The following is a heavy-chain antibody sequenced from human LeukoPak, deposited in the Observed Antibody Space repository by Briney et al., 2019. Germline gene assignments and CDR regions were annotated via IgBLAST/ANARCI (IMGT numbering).Heavy chain of an antibody. Sequence: GGSLRLSCEASGLTFSNYGMHWVRQAPGKGLDWVGFIRFDGVNEYYAASVEGRLTISRDNYKNTVFLQMDSLRREDAGVYYCATPGYWGQGTLVTVSS. V-gene: IGHV3-30*02. J-gene: IGHJ4*02. CDR1: GLTFSNYG. CDR3: ATPGY. CDR2: IRFDGVNE.